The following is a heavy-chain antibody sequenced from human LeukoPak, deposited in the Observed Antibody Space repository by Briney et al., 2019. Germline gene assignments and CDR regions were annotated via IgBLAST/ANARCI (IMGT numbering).Heavy chain of an antibody. CDR1: GFTFSKAW. CDR3: AKDALLRFLEWSTYYYYYMDV. V-gene: IGHV3-15*01. J-gene: IGHJ6*03. D-gene: IGHD3-3*01. CDR2: MKSETEGGTT. Sequence: GGSLRLSCAASGFTFSKAWMSWVRQAPGKGLEWVGRMKSETEGGTTDYAAPVRGRFTISRDDSKNTLYLQMDSLRAEDTAVYYCAKDALLRFLEWSTYYYYYMDVWGKGTTVTVSS.